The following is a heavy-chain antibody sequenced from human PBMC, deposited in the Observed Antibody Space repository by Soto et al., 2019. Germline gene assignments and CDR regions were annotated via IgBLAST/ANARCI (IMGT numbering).Heavy chain of an antibody. D-gene: IGHD3-10*01. CDR3: ARLLPGSGSYYSPLYFDY. J-gene: IGHJ4*02. CDR2: INPNSGGT. V-gene: IGHV1-2*02. Sequence: ASVKVSCKASGYTFTGYYMHWVRQAPGQGLEWMGWINPNSGGTNYAQRFQGRVTMTRDTSISTAYMELSRLRYDETAVYYCARLLPGSGSYYSPLYFDYWGPGTMVAVSS. CDR1: GYTFTGYY.